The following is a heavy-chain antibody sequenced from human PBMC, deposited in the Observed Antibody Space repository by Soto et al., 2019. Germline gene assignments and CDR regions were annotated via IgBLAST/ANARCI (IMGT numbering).Heavy chain of an antibody. J-gene: IGHJ4*01. V-gene: IGHV4-34*01. D-gene: IGHD3-22*01. Sequence: SETLSLICAVYGRSFRAYYWSWLRQPPGKGLEWIGEINHSGGTSYNPSLKSRVTISVHTSKSQFSRKRTSVTAADRDVYYCARGSENAVDSSGFYEYWGHEAPVTVST. CDR2: INHSGGT. CDR3: ARGSENAVDSSGFYEY. CDR1: GRSFRAYY.